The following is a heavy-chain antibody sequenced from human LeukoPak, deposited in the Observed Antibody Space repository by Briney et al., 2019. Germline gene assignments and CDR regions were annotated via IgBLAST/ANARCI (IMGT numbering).Heavy chain of an antibody. D-gene: IGHD6-19*01. CDR1: GFTSSDHY. J-gene: IGHJ4*02. CDR3: ATDGQSSGWYGFDY. CDR2: SRNKDKSYTT. V-gene: IGHV3-72*01. Sequence: RGSLRLSCAASGFTSSDHYMDWVRQAPGKGLEWVGRSRNKDKSYTTEYAASVKGRFTISRDDLKNSVYLQMNSLKTEDTAVYYCATDGQSSGWYGFDYWGQGTLVTVSS.